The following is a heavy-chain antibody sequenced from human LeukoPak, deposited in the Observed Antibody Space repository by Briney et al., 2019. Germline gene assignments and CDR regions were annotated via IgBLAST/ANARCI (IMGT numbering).Heavy chain of an antibody. CDR2: ISSSGSTI. J-gene: IGHJ4*02. Sequence: PGGSLRLSCAASGFTFSDYYMSWIRQAPGKGLEWVSYISSSGSTIYYADSVKGRFTISRDNAKNSLYLQMNSLRAEDTAVYYCARDATYYYDSSGYFNYWGQGTLVTVSS. V-gene: IGHV3-11*01. D-gene: IGHD3-22*01. CDR3: ARDATYYYDSSGYFNY. CDR1: GFTFSDYY.